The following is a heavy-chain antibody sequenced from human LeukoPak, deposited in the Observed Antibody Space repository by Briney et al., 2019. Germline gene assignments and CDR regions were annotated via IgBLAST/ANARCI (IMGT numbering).Heavy chain of an antibody. Sequence: GGSLRLSCAASGFTFSSYSMNWVRQAPGKGLEWVSSISSSSSYIYYADSVKGRFTISRDNAKNSLYLQMNSLRAEDTAVYYCARCVVVPATAFDPWGQGTLVTVSS. CDR3: ARCVVVPATAFDP. J-gene: IGHJ5*02. V-gene: IGHV3-21*01. CDR1: GFTFSSYS. CDR2: ISSSSSYI. D-gene: IGHD2-2*01.